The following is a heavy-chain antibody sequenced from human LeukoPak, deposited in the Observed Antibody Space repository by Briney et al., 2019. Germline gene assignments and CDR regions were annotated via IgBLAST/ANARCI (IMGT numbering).Heavy chain of an antibody. J-gene: IGHJ5*02. Sequence: ASVKVSCKASGYTFTGHDMHWVRQAPGQRLEWVGWINPNSGGTHYAQKFQGRVTMTRDTSISTACMELSRLRSDDTAVYYCARPSGGITIFGVVENWFDPWGQGTLVTVSS. D-gene: IGHD3-3*01. CDR2: INPNSGGT. CDR1: GYTFTGHD. V-gene: IGHV1-2*02. CDR3: ARPSGGITIFGVVENWFDP.